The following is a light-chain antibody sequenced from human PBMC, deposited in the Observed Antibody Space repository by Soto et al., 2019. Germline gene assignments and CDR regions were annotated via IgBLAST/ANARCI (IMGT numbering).Light chain of an antibody. CDR1: QSDSSSS. V-gene: IGKV3-20*01. CDR3: LQYDNSPLHT. CDR2: GAS. J-gene: IGKJ2*01. Sequence: EIVLTQSPGTLSLSPGERATLSCRASQSDSSSSLAWYQQKPGQAPRLLIYGASSRATGTPDRFSGSGSGTDFSLTIIRLQPEDFVVYYCLQYDNSPLHTFGQGTKLEIK.